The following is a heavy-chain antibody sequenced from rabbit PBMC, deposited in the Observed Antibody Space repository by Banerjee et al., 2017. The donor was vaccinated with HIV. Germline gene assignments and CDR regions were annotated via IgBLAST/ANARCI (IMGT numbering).Heavy chain of an antibody. CDR1: GFSFSSYW. V-gene: IGHV1S40*01. D-gene: IGHD5-1*01. J-gene: IGHJ6*01. CDR2: IGTTP. CDR3: ARFLDGMDL. Sequence: QSLEESGGDLVKPGASLTLTCTASGFSFSSYWMSWVRQAPGKGLEWIGTIGTTPYYASLAKGRFTISKTSSTTVTLQMTSLTAADTATYFCARFLDGMDLWGQGTLVTVS.